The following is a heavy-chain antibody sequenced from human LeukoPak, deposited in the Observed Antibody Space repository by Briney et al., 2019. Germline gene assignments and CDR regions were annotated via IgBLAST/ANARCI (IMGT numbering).Heavy chain of an antibody. Sequence: GGSLRLSCAASGFTFSSYSMNWVRQAPGKGLEWVSVIYSGGNTYYADSVKGRFTISRDNSKNTLYLQMNSLRAEDTAVYYCARSFSSGWYHFDYWGQGTLVTVSS. D-gene: IGHD6-19*01. CDR1: GFTFSSYS. V-gene: IGHV3-53*01. J-gene: IGHJ4*02. CDR3: ARSFSSGWYHFDY. CDR2: IYSGGNT.